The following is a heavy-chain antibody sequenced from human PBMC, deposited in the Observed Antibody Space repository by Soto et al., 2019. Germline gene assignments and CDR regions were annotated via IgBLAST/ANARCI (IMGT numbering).Heavy chain of an antibody. V-gene: IGHV4-34*01. D-gene: IGHD6-25*01. J-gene: IGHJ6*03. CDR1: GGSFSGYY. Sequence: PSETLSLTCAVYGGSFSGYYWSWIRQPPGKGLEWIGEINHSGSTNYNPSLKSRVTISVDTSKNQFSLKLSSVTAADTAVYYCARSGSGWQLYYYYYMDVWGKGTTVTVSS. CDR3: ARSGSGWQLYYYYYMDV. CDR2: INHSGST.